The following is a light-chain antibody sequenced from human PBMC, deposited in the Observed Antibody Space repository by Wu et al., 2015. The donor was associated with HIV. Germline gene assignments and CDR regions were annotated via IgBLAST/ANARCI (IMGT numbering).Light chain of an antibody. CDR2: AAS. CDR1: QSISSS. Sequence: DIQMTQSPSSLSASVGDRVTITCRASQSISSSLNWYQHKPGKAPKLLIYAASSLQSGVPSRFTGSGSGTDFTLTISSLQPEDFATYYCQQSYISPLTFGGGTKVEIK. CDR3: QQSYISPLT. J-gene: IGKJ4*01. V-gene: IGKV1-39*01.